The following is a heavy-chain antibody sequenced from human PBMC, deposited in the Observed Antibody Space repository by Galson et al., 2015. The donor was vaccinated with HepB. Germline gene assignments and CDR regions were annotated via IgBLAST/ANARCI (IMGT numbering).Heavy chain of an antibody. D-gene: IGHD2-2*02. CDR3: AKTKWGCSSTSCYTKAYYYYGMDV. J-gene: IGHJ6*02. CDR2: IIPIFGTA. CDR1: GGTFSSYA. Sequence: SVKVSCKASGGTFSSYAISWVRQAPGQGLEWMGGIIPIFGTANYAQKFQGRVTITADKSTSTAYMELSSLRSEDTAVYYCAKTKWGCSSTSCYTKAYYYYGMDVWGQGTTVTVSS. V-gene: IGHV1-69*06.